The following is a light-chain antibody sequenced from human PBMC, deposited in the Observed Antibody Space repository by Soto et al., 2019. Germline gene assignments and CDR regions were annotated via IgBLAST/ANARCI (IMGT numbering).Light chain of an antibody. CDR2: AAS. J-gene: IGKJ3*01. CDR1: QGISTW. CDR3: QQTNTSPLS. V-gene: IGKV1-12*01. Sequence: DIPMTQSPSFVSASVGDRVTITCRASQGISTWLAWYQQKPGKAPNLLIYAASNLQHGVPSRFSGSGSGTDFSLTISSLQPEDCATYYCQQTNTSPLSFGPGTKVD.